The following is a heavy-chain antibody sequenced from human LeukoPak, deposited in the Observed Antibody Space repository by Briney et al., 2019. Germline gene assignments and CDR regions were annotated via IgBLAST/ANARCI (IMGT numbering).Heavy chain of an antibody. Sequence: SETLSLTCDVSGVSISSSNRWSWVRQPPGKGLEWIGEIHHSGSTNYNPSLKSRVTMSIDKSKNQFSLNLNSVTAADTAVYYCARARVNTMMIVVSGGYFDYWGQGTLVTVSS. V-gene: IGHV4-4*02. CDR1: GVSISSSNR. D-gene: IGHD3-22*01. CDR3: ARARVNTMMIVVSGGYFDY. CDR2: IHHSGST. J-gene: IGHJ4*02.